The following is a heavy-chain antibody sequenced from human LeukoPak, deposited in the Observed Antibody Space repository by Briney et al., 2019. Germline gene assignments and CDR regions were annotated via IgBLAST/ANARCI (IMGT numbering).Heavy chain of an antibody. CDR3: ARAKIYYYDSSGPVDY. Sequence: ASVQVSCKASGYTFTSYYMHWVRQAPGQGLEWMGIINPSGGSTSYAQKFRGRVTMTRDTSTSTVYMELSSLRSEDTAVYYCARAKIYYYDSSGPVDYWGQGTLVTVSS. CDR2: INPSGGST. CDR1: GYTFTSYY. V-gene: IGHV1-46*01. J-gene: IGHJ4*02. D-gene: IGHD3-22*01.